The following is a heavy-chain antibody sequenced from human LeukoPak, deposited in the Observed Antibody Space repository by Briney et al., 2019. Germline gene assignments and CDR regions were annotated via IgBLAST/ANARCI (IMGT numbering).Heavy chain of an antibody. D-gene: IGHD3-3*01. CDR1: GFTFSSDG. Sequence: PGGSLRLSCAASGFTFSSDGMHWVRQAPGKGLEWVAVISYDGSNKYYADSVKGRFTISRDNSKNTLYLQMNSLRAEDTAVYYCAKVPYDFWKLSARYYMDVWGKGTTVTVSS. CDR3: AKVPYDFWKLSARYYMDV. CDR2: ISYDGSNK. V-gene: IGHV3-30*18. J-gene: IGHJ6*03.